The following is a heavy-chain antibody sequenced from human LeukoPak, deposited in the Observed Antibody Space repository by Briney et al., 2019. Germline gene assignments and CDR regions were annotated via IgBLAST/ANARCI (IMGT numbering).Heavy chain of an antibody. V-gene: IGHV4-34*01. D-gene: IGHD1-7*01. Sequence: KPSETLSLTCAVYGDSFSGYYWSWIRQPPGKGLEWIGEIHHSRGTNYNPYLKSRVTISVDTSKNQFSLKLRSVTAADTAVYYCARGWLELNYYYMDVWGKGTAVTVSS. CDR1: GDSFSGYY. CDR2: IHHSRGT. CDR3: ARGWLELNYYYMDV. J-gene: IGHJ6*03.